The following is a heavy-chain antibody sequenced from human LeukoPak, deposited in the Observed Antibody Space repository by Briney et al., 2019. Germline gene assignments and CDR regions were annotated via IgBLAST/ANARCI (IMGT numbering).Heavy chain of an antibody. CDR1: GFTFSSYA. D-gene: IGHD3-10*01. V-gene: IGHV3-30*04. CDR2: ISYDGSNK. J-gene: IGHJ6*03. Sequence: GGSLRLSCAASGFTFSSYAMHWVRQAPGKGLEWVAVISYDGSNKYYADSVKGRFTISRDNAKNSLYLQMNSLRAEDTAVYYCARDSPYGSGSYYPYYYYMDVWGKGTTVTISS. CDR3: ARDSPYGSGSYYPYYYYMDV.